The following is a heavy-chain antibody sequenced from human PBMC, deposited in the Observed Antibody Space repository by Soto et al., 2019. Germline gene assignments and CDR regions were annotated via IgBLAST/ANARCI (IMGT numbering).Heavy chain of an antibody. Sequence: SVKVSCKASGGTFSSYTISWVRQAPGQGLEWMGRIIPILGIANYAQKFQGRVTITADKSTSTAYMELSSLRSEDTAVYYCARDRGMATINFDYWGQGTLVTVSS. CDR3: ARDRGMATINFDY. V-gene: IGHV1-69*04. D-gene: IGHD5-12*01. J-gene: IGHJ4*02. CDR2: IIPILGIA. CDR1: GGTFSSYT.